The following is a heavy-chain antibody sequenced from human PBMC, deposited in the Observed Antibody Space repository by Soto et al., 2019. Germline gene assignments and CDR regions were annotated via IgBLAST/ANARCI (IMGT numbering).Heavy chain of an antibody. Sequence: VKVSCKASGYSFTRYAMHWVRQAPGQRLEWMGWINTGNDNTKYSPKFQGRVTITSDTSASTAYMELSSLTSEDTAVYYCARERISETLVDYWGQGALVTVSS. CDR1: GYSFTRYA. V-gene: IGHV1-3*04. D-gene: IGHD1-20*01. CDR3: ARERISETLVDY. J-gene: IGHJ4*02. CDR2: INTGNDNT.